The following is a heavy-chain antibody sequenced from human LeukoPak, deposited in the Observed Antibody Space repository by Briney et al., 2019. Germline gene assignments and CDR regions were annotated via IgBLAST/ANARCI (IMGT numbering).Heavy chain of an antibody. Sequence: NPGGSLRLSCAASGFTFSDYYMSWIRQAPGKGLEWVSYISSSGSTIYYADSVKGRFTISRDNAKNSLYLQMNSLRAEDTAVYYCASSWDYYYMDVWGKGTTVTISS. V-gene: IGHV3-11*01. CDR3: ASSWDYYYMDV. CDR1: GFTFSDYY. CDR2: ISSSGSTI. D-gene: IGHD2-15*01. J-gene: IGHJ6*03.